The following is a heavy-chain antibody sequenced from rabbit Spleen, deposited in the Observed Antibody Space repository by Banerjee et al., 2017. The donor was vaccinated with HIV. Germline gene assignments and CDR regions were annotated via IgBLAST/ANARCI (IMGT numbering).Heavy chain of an antibody. CDR3: ARDNGSGDYIDVYFDL. J-gene: IGHJ4*01. D-gene: IGHD1-1*01. CDR1: GFSFSSNDY. Sequence: QSLEESGGDLVKPGASLTLTCTASGFSFSSNDYMCWVRQAPGKGLEWISCIAGSSSGFTYSATWAKGRFTCSKTSSTTVTLQMTSLTVADTATYFCARDNGSGDYIDVYFDLWGQGTLVTVS. V-gene: IGHV1S40*01. CDR2: IAGSSSGFT.